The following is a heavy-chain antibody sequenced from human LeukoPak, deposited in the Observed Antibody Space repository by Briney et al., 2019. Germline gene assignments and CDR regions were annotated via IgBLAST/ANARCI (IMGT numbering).Heavy chain of an antibody. CDR2: IYYSGST. D-gene: IGHD2/OR15-2a*01. J-gene: IGHJ6*03. CDR3: ARNRAYYYMDV. V-gene: IGHV4-39*07. CDR1: GGSISSSSYY. Sequence: SETLSLTCTVSGGSISSSSYYWGWIRQPPGKGLEWIGSIYYSGSTYYNPSLKSQVTISVDTSKNQFSLKLSSVTAADTAVYYCARNRAYYYMDVWGKGTTVTVSS.